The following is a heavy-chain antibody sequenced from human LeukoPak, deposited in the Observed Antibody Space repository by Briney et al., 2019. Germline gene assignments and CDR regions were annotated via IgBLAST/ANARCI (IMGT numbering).Heavy chain of an antibody. Sequence: GASVTVSCTASGYTFTSYAMNWGRQAPGQGLEWMGWINTNTGNPTYAQGFTGRFVFSLDTSVSTAYLQISSLKAEDTAVYYCARERWLQLLWYWGQGTLVTVSS. CDR1: GYTFTSYA. CDR2: INTNTGNP. D-gene: IGHD5-24*01. J-gene: IGHJ4*02. CDR3: ARERWLQLLWY. V-gene: IGHV7-4-1*02.